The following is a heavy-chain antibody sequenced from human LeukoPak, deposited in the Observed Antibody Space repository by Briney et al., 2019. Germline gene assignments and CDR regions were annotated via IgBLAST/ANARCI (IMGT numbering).Heavy chain of an antibody. CDR1: GITLSNYG. D-gene: IGHD3/OR15-3a*01. Sequence: GGSLRLSCAVSGITLSNYGMSWVRQAPGKGPEWVAGISDSGGSTKYADSVKGRFTISRDNPKNTLFLQMNSLRAEDTAVYFCAKRGDVIRVILVGFHKEAYYFESWGQGALVTVSS. J-gene: IGHJ4*02. CDR3: AKRGDVIRVILVGFHKEAYYFES. V-gene: IGHV3-23*01. CDR2: ISDSGGST.